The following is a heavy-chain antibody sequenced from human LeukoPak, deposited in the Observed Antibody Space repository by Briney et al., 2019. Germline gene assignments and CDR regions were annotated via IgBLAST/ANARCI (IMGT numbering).Heavy chain of an antibody. CDR1: GFTFSTYW. CDR3: ARGLTSYDSSGYYYY. J-gene: IGHJ4*02. V-gene: IGHV3-74*01. CDR2: INRDGSST. Sequence: GGSLRLSCAASGFTFSTYWMHWVRQAPGKGLVWVSRINRDGSSTSYADSVKGRFTISRDNAKNTLYLQMNSLRAEDTAVYYCARGLTSYDSSGYYYYWGQGTLVTVSS. D-gene: IGHD3-22*01.